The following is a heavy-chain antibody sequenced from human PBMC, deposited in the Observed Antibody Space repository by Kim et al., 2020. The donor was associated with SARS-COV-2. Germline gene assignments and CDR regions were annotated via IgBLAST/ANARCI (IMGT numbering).Heavy chain of an antibody. D-gene: IGHD2-15*01. CDR3: ARPGGSSVSHYYYGMDV. CDR1: GYSFTSYW. V-gene: IGHV5-10-1*01. Sequence: GESLKISCKGSGYSFTSYWISWVRQMPGKGLEWMGRIDPSDSYTNYSPSFQGHVTISADKSISTAYLQWSSLKASDTAMYYCARPGGSSVSHYYYGMDVWGQGTTVTVSS. J-gene: IGHJ6*02. CDR2: IDPSDSYT.